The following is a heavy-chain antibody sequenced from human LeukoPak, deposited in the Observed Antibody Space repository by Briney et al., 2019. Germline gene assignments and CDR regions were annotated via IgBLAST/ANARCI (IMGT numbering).Heavy chain of an antibody. V-gene: IGHV3-9*01. J-gene: IGHJ2*01. Sequence: PGGSLRLSCAPSGFMFNDYALHWVRQAPGKGLEWVSSISWNSGNMYYVDSVKGRVTISRYNAKNSLSLQMNSLKPEDTALYYCAKGPGLGAGKRYLDLWGRCTLVIVFS. CDR1: GFMFNDYA. CDR2: ISWNSGNM. D-gene: IGHD6-13*01. CDR3: AKGPGLGAGKRYLDL.